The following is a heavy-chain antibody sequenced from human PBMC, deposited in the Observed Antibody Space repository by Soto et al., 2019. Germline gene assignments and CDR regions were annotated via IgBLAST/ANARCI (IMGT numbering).Heavy chain of an antibody. CDR3: AKPHVDSYGRPFFDY. V-gene: IGHV3-23*01. CDR1: GFTFSSYA. J-gene: IGHJ4*02. Sequence: GGSLRLSCAASGFTFSSYAMSWVRQAPGKGLEWVSDISGSGGSTYYADSVKGRFTISRDNSKNTLYLQMNSLRAEDTAVYYCAKPHVDSYGRPFFDYWGQGTLVTVSS. CDR2: ISGSGGST. D-gene: IGHD5-18*01.